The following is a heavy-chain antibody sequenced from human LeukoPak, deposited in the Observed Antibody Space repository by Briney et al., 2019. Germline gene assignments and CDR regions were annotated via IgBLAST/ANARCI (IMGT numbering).Heavy chain of an antibody. J-gene: IGHJ5*02. V-gene: IGHV4-59*01. CDR2: IICSGSS. D-gene: IGHD6-6*01. CDR1: GGSINNYY. CDR3: ARGFRGATRPRWFDP. Sequence: SSETRSLTCTVSGGSINNYYWSWIRQPPGKGLEWLGYIICSGSSNYNPSLKRRVTISVDTSKNQFYLKMTSVTAADTAVYYCARGFRGATRPRWFDPWGQGALVTVSS.